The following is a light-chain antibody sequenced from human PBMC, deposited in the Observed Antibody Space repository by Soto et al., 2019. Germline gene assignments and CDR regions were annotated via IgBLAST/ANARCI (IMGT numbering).Light chain of an antibody. V-gene: IGKV3-15*01. CDR3: QQYTNWPYT. Sequence: EIVMTQSPATLSVSPGERDSISCRASQSVGSNLAWYQQTAGQAPRLLIYGASTRATGIPARFSGSGSGTELTLTISSRQTDDFAVYSCQQYTNWPYTFGQGTKLEIK. CDR2: GAS. CDR1: QSVGSN. J-gene: IGKJ2*01.